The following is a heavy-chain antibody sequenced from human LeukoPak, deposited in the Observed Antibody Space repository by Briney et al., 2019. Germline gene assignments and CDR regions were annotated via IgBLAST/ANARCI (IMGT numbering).Heavy chain of an antibody. CDR2: IYYSGST. D-gene: IGHD2-2*02. J-gene: IGHJ4*02. Sequence: SETLSLTCNVSGGSISSSSYYWGWLRQPPGTGLEWIGSIYYSGSTYYNPSLKSRVTISVDTSKNQFSLKLSSVTAADTAVYYCAYTSPFDYWGQGTLVTVSS. CDR1: GGSISSSSYY. CDR3: AYTSPFDY. V-gene: IGHV4-39*01.